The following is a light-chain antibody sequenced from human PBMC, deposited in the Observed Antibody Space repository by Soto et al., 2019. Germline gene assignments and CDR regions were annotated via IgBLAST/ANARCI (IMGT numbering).Light chain of an antibody. CDR3: SSYTSSSTLGV. CDR1: SSDVGYYDY. Sequence: QSVLTQPASGYGFPGQSITITCTGTSSDVGYYDYVSWYQQHPGKAPKLMIYAVSSRPSGVSNRFSGSKSGNTASLTISGLQAEDEADYYCSSYTSSSTLGVFGTGTKVTVL. V-gene: IGLV2-14*01. J-gene: IGLJ1*01. CDR2: AVS.